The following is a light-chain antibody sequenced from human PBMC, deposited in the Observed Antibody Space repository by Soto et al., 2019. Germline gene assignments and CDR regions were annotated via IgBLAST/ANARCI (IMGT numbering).Light chain of an antibody. V-gene: IGLV2-23*02. CDR2: GVN. J-gene: IGLJ2*01. Sequence: QSALTQPASVSGSPGQSITISCTGTSNDVGGYDLVSWYQQHPGKAPKLIIYGVNKRPSGISDRFSGSKSANTASLTISALQPEDEADYSCCSFVGGVIFVFGGGTKLTVL. CDR1: SNDVGGYDL. CDR3: CSFVGGVIFV.